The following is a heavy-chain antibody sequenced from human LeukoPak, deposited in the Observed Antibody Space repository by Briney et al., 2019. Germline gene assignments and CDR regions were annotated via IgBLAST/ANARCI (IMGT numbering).Heavy chain of an antibody. CDR3: AGSSGWVAVN. D-gene: IGHD6-19*01. J-gene: IGHJ4*02. CDR1: GFTLGSFW. Sequence: GGSLRLSCEVSGFTLGSFWMDWVRQAPGKGLEWVANINQDGSEKYYVDSVKGRFTISRDNAKNLLYLQMSSLRAEDTAVYHCAGSSGWVAVNWGQGTLVTVSS. V-gene: IGHV3-7*01. CDR2: INQDGSEK.